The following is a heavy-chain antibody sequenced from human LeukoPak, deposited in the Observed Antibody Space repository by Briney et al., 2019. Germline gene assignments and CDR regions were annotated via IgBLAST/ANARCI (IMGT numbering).Heavy chain of an antibody. CDR1: GFTFDDYA. J-gene: IGHJ4*02. D-gene: IGHD6-13*01. CDR2: ISWNSGSI. V-gene: IGHV3-9*01. Sequence: GGSLRLSCAASGFTFDDYAMHWVRQAPGKGLEWVSSISWNSGSIDYADSVMGRFTISRDNAKNSLYLQMNSLRAEDTAVYYCARDRSSSWCFDYWGQGTLVTVSS. CDR3: ARDRSSSWCFDY.